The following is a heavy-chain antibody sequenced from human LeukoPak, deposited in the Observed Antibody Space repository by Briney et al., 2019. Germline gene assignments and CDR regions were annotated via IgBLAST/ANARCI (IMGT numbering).Heavy chain of an antibody. V-gene: IGHV3-43*02. D-gene: IGHD2-21*02. CDR1: GFTFDDYA. Sequence: GGSLRLYCAASGFTFDDYAMHWVRQAPGKGLEWVSLISGDGGSTYYADPVKGRFTISRDNSKNSLYLQMNSLRTEDTALYYCAKTYCGGDCYSRALAFDIWGQGTMVTVSS. J-gene: IGHJ3*02. CDR2: ISGDGGST. CDR3: AKTYCGGDCYSRALAFDI.